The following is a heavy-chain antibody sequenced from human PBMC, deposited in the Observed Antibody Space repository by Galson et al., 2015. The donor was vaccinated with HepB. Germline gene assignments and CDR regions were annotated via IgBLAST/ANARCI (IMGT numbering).Heavy chain of an antibody. CDR1: GFTFSSYG. Sequence: SLRLSCAASGFTFSSYGMHWVRQAPGKGLEWVAVIWYDGSNKYYADSVKGRFTISRDNSKNTLYLQMNSLRAEDTAVYYCARVTKYDFWSGFRKEYYYYGMDVWGQGTTVTVSS. CDR3: ARVTKYDFWSGFRKEYYYYGMDV. D-gene: IGHD3-3*01. CDR2: IWYDGSNK. V-gene: IGHV3-33*01. J-gene: IGHJ6*02.